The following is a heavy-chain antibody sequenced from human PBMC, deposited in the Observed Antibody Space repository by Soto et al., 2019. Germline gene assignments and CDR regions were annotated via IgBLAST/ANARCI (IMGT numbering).Heavy chain of an antibody. CDR3: ARGHEFGVNSDAFDV. CDR1: GGSFRREA. Sequence: QVQLVQSGAEVKKPGSSVKVSCKASGGSFRREAINWVRQAPGQGPEWKGGILPFFNTADYAQKFQGRVTRTADVSTTTVYMELGSLRFEDTAVYYCARGHEFGVNSDAFDVWGQGTMVIVSS. D-gene: IGHD2-8*01. J-gene: IGHJ3*01. V-gene: IGHV1-69*12. CDR2: ILPFFNTA.